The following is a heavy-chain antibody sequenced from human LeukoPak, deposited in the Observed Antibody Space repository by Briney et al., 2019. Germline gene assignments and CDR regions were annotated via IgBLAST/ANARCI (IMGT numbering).Heavy chain of an antibody. D-gene: IGHD3-10*01. Sequence: GGSLRLSCAASGFTFDDYAMHWVRQAPGKGLEGVSGISWNSGSIGYADSVKGRFTISRDNAKNSLYLQMNSLRAEDTALYYCAKGGLRYGSGSYYPDYWGQGTLVTVSS. CDR1: GFTFDDYA. CDR2: ISWNSGSI. V-gene: IGHV3-9*01. J-gene: IGHJ4*02. CDR3: AKGGLRYGSGSYYPDY.